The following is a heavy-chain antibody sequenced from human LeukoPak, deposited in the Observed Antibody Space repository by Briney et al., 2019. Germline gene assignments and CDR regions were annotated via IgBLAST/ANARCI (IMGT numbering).Heavy chain of an antibody. V-gene: IGHV4-34*01. CDR1: GGSFSGYY. CDR3: AYSGYYYYYYGMDV. Sequence: KASGTLSLTCAVYGGSFSGYYWSWIRQPPGKGLEWIGEINHSGSTNYNPSLKSRVTISVDTSKNQFSLKLSSVTAADTAVYYCAYSGYYYYYYGMDVWGQGTTVTVFS. D-gene: IGHD1-26*01. CDR2: INHSGST. J-gene: IGHJ6*02.